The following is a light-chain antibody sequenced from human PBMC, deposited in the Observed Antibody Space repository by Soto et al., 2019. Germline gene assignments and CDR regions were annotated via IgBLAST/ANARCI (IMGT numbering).Light chain of an antibody. CDR3: HQYGGSPPAYT. CDR2: ATS. J-gene: IGKJ2*01. CDR1: QSVDRNY. V-gene: IGKV3-20*01. Sequence: EVVLTQSPGPLSLSPGERATLSCRASQSVDRNYLSWFQHKRGQPPRVLVFATSSRAAGTPVRFSGSGSGTNVTLTITRVEPEDFGVYYCHQYGGSPPAYTFGLGTKLEI.